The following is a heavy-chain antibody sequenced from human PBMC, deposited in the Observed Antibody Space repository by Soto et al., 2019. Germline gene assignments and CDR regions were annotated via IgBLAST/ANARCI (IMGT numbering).Heavy chain of an antibody. CDR3: ARRLSPHTFDY. J-gene: IGHJ4*02. CDR2: IYWDGDT. CDR1: GFSLSTSGVG. Sequence: QITLKESGPTLVKPTQTLTLTCTFSGFSLSTSGVGVGWVRQPPGKALEWLAIIYWDGDTRYSPSLKSRLTITRDTSTNQVVFTMTNMDPVDTATYYCARRLSPHTFDYWGQGTLVTVSS. V-gene: IGHV2-5*02.